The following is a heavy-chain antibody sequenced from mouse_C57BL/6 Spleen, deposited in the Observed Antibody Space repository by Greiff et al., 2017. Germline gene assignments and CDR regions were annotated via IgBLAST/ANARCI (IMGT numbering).Heavy chain of an antibody. J-gene: IGHJ4*01. V-gene: IGHV5-17*01. D-gene: IGHD1-1*01. CDR2: ISSGSSTI. CDR1: GFTFSDYG. CDR3: ARVITTVVALYYYAMDY. Sequence: DVHLVESGGGLVKPGGSLKLSCAASGFTFSDYGMHWVRQAPEKGLEWVAYISSGSSTIYYADTVKGRFTISRDNAKNTLFLQMTSLRSEDTAMYYCARVITTVVALYYYAMDYWGQGTSVTVSS.